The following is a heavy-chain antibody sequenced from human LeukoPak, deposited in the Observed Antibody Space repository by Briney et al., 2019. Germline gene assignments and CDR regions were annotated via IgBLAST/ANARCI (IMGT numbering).Heavy chain of an antibody. D-gene: IGHD1-26*01. J-gene: IGHJ5*02. V-gene: IGHV3-48*01. Sequence: GGSLRPSCAASGVTFSSFSMNGVRPAPGKGLEWVSYISSSSSTIYYADSVKGRFTISRDNAKNSLYLQMNSLRAEDTAVYYCAREEVGATTVSWGQGTLVTVSS. CDR2: ISSSSSTI. CDR3: AREEVGATTVS. CDR1: GVTFSSFS.